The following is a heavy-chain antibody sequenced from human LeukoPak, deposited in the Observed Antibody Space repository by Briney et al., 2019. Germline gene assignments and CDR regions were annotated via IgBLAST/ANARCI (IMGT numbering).Heavy chain of an antibody. J-gene: IGHJ3*02. CDR2: INHTGST. Sequence: SETLSLTCAVYGGSFRGYYWSWIRQPPGKGLEWIGEINHTGSTNYNPSLKSRVAISVDTSKNQFSLKLSSVTAADTAVYYCASDIAAAGSSEDIWGQGTMVTVSS. CDR1: GGSFRGYY. D-gene: IGHD6-13*01. V-gene: IGHV4-34*01. CDR3: ASDIAAAGSSEDI.